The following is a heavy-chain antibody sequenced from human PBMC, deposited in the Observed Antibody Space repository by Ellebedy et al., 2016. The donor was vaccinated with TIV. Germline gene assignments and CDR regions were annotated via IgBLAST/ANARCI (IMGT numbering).Heavy chain of an antibody. CDR3: ARTTTMTTFGPFDL. V-gene: IGHV3-23*01. D-gene: IGHD3-16*01. Sequence: PGGSLRLSCAASGFTSTNHAVSWVRQAPGKGPEWVSVISVSGGTTYYADSAKGRFTISRDNSKNTLFLQMNNLRAGDTALYYCARTTTMTTFGPFDLWGQGTRVTVSS. CDR2: ISVSGGTT. J-gene: IGHJ3*01. CDR1: GFTSTNHA.